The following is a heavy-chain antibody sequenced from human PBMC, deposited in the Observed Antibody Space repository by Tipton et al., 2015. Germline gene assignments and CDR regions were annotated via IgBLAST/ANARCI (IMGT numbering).Heavy chain of an antibody. J-gene: IGHJ5*02. D-gene: IGHD2-15*01. CDR1: GGSISHYY. CDR3: ARGGNNWFDP. V-gene: IGHV4-59*01. Sequence: TLSLTCTVSGGSISHYYWSWIRQPPGKGLEWIGHIYDSGITNHNPSLKSRVTISIDTSKNLFSLKLSSVTAADMAVYYCARGGNNWFDPWGWGTLVTVSS. CDR2: IYDSGIT.